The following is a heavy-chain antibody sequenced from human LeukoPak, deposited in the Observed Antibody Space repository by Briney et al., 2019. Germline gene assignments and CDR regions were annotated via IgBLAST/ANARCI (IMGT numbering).Heavy chain of an antibody. V-gene: IGHV1-18*01. CDR3: AREKASVLPAARGSSDS. CDR1: GYTFSDYG. J-gene: IGHJ4*02. D-gene: IGHD6-25*01. CDR2: ISGYNGNT. Sequence: ASVKVSCKTSGYTFSDYGITWVRQAPGQGLEWMGWISGYNGNTNYAQKFQGRVTMTKDTSTTTVYMDLRSLRSDDTAVYFCAREKASVLPAARGSSDSWGQGTLVTVSS.